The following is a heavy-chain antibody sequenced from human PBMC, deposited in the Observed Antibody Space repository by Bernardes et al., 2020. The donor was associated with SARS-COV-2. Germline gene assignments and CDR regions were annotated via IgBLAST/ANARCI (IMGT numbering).Heavy chain of an antibody. J-gene: IGHJ5*02. D-gene: IGHD3-10*01. V-gene: IGHV4-59*08. CDR1: GGSIFTDY. CDR2: SHYTGSA. CDR3: ARRSGSYFGWFDP. Sequence: SETLSLTCSVSGGSIFTDYWSWIRQPPGRGLEWIGYSHYTGSANYNPSLKSRVSISVDRSRNQFSLRLRSVTAADTAVYFCARRSGSYFGWFDPWGQGTLVTVSS.